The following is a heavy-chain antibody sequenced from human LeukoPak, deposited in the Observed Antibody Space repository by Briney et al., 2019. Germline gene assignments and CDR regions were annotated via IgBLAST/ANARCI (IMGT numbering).Heavy chain of an antibody. Sequence: GGSLRLSCAVSGFTLSKYSMNWVRQAPGKGLEWVSSITSSSIYIYYADSVKGRFTISRDNAKNLLYLQMNSLRAEDTAVYYCARSERVGTTTSWFDPWGQGTLVTVSS. D-gene: IGHD1-26*01. CDR3: ARSERVGTTTSWFDP. J-gene: IGHJ5*02. V-gene: IGHV3-21*01. CDR2: ITSSSIYI. CDR1: GFTLSKYS.